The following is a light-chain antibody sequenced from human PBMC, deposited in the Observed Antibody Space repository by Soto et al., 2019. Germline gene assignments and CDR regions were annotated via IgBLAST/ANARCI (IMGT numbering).Light chain of an antibody. Sequence: EIVLTQSPGTLSLSPGERATLSCRASQSVSSSYLAWYQQKPGQAPRLLIYCASSSATGIPDRFSGSGSGTDFTLTISRLEPEDFAVYYSQQYGSSPRTFGQGTKVEIK. V-gene: IGKV3-20*01. CDR2: CAS. CDR1: QSVSSSY. CDR3: QQYGSSPRT. J-gene: IGKJ1*01.